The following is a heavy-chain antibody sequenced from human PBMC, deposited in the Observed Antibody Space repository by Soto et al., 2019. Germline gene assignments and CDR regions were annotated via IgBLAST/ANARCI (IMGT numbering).Heavy chain of an antibody. V-gene: IGHV3-33*01. CDR1: GFTFSSYG. J-gene: IGHJ4*02. CDR2: IWYDGSNK. Sequence: PGGSLRLSCAASGFTFSSYGMHWVRQAPGKGLEWVAVIWYDGSNKYYADSVKGRFTISRDNSKNTLYLQMNSLRAEDTAVYYCARGGFLEWLLFDYWGQGTLVTVSS. CDR3: ARGGFLEWLLFDY. D-gene: IGHD3-3*01.